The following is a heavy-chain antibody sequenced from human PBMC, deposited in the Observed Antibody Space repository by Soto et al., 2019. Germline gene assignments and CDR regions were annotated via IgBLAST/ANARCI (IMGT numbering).Heavy chain of an antibody. Sequence: ASVKVSCKASGGTFSSYTISWVRQAPGQGLEWMGRIIPILGIANYAQKFQGRVTITADKSTSTAYMELSSLRSEDTAVYYCARVGCSGGSCYSPYYYYGMDVWGQGTTVTVSS. CDR2: IIPILGIA. V-gene: IGHV1-69*02. CDR3: ARVGCSGGSCYSPYYYYGMDV. D-gene: IGHD2-15*01. CDR1: GGTFSSYT. J-gene: IGHJ6*02.